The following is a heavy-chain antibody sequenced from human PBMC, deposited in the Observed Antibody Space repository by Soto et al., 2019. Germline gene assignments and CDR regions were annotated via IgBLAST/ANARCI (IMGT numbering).Heavy chain of an antibody. CDR2: TSGSGGRT. V-gene: IGHV3-23*01. J-gene: IGHJ4*02. CDR1: GFTDSSYR. Sequence: GRSLTISYEPPGFTDSSYRLSPVHQTPWKGLGWVSATSGSGGRTYYADSVKGRFTISRDNSKNTLYLQMNSLRAEDMAVYYCAKVWEWLARYWGEGTLVTVSS. CDR3: AKVWEWLARY. D-gene: IGHD6-19*01.